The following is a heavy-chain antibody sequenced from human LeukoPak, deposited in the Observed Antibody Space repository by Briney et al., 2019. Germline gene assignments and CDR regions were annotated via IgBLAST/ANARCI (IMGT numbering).Heavy chain of an antibody. CDR1: GLTFSSYS. CDR3: ARGRSSSGSMNEF. D-gene: IGHD3-10*01. Sequence: GGSLRLSCAASGLTFSSYSMNCVRQAPGKGLEWVSSISSSSSYTYYPDSVKGRFTISRDNAKNSLYLQMNSLRVEDTAVYYCARGRSSSGSMNEFWGQGTLVTVSS. CDR2: ISSSSSYT. V-gene: IGHV3-21*01. J-gene: IGHJ4*02.